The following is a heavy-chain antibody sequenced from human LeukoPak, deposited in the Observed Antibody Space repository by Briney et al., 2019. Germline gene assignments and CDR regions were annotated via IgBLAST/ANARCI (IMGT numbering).Heavy chain of an antibody. D-gene: IGHD4-23*01. V-gene: IGHV3-30*02. CDR3: AKDRRGGPPPLYFDY. Sequence: GGSLRLSCAASGFTFSSYGMHWVRQAPGKGLEWVAFIRYDGSNKYYADSVKGRFTISRDNSKNTLYLQMNSLRAEDTAVYYCAKDRRGGPPPLYFDYWGQGTLVTVSS. J-gene: IGHJ4*02. CDR2: IRYDGSNK. CDR1: GFTFSSYG.